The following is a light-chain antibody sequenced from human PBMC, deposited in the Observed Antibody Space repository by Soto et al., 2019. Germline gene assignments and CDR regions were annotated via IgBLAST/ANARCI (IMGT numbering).Light chain of an antibody. J-gene: IGKJ5*01. V-gene: IGKV3-20*01. CDR2: DAS. CDR1: HSVSSS. CDR3: QQYGSSIT. Sequence: IVMTQSPATLSVSPGATATLFCRASHSVSSSLAWYQQKPGQAPRLLIYDASNRATGIPARFSGSGSGTDFTLTISRLEPEDFAVYYCQQYGSSITFGQGTRLEIK.